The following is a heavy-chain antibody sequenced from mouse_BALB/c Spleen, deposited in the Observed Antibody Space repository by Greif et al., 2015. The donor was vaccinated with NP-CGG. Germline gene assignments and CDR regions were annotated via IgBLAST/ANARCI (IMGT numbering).Heavy chain of an antibody. CDR3: AREGITTVVATPYAMDY. J-gene: IGHJ4*01. V-gene: IGHV7-3*02. CDR1: GFTFTDYY. D-gene: IGHD1-1*01. CDR2: IRNKANGYTT. Sequence: EVQGVESGGGLVQPGGSLRLSCATSGFTFTDYYMSWVRQPPGKALEWLGFIRNKANGYTTEYSASVKGRFTISRDNSQSILYLQMNTLRSEDSATYYCAREGITTVVATPYAMDYWGQGTSVTVSS.